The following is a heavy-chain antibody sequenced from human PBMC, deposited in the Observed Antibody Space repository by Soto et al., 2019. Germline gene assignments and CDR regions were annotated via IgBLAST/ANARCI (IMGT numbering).Heavy chain of an antibody. J-gene: IGHJ3*01. D-gene: IGHD7-27*01. CDR1: GGSISSYY. CDR3: ERVWGCAFDL. Sequence: SETLSLTCTVSGGSISSYYWSWIRQPPGKGLEWIGYIYYSGSTNYNPSLKSRVTISVDTSKNQFSLKLSSVTAADTAVYYCERVWGCAFDLCGQVTMATVS. V-gene: IGHV4-59*01. CDR2: IYYSGST.